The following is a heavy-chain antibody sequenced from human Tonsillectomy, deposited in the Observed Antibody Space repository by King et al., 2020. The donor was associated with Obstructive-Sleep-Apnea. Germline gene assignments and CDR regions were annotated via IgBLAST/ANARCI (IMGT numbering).Heavy chain of an antibody. J-gene: IGHJ2*01. V-gene: IGHV3-30-3*01. CDR3: ARGPLRFLDWYFDL. CDR2: ISYDGSNK. CDR1: GFTFSSYA. D-gene: IGHD4-17*01. Sequence: VQLVESGGGVVQPGRSLRLSCAASGFTFSSYAMHWVRQAPGKGLEWVAVISYDGSNKYYADSVKGRFTISRDNSKNTLYLQMNSLRAEDTAVYYCARGPLRFLDWYFDLWGRGTLVTVSS.